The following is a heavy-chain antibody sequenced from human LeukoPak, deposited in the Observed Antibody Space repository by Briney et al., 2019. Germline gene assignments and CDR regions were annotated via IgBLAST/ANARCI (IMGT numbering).Heavy chain of an antibody. CDR3: AREDIVVVPAAMHYYYGMDV. CDR1: GGSISSYY. D-gene: IGHD2-2*01. J-gene: IGHJ6*02. CDR2: IYSSGHT. V-gene: IGHV4-4*07. Sequence: SETLSLTCTVSGGSISSYYWSWIRQPAGKGLQWIGRIYSSGHTNYNPSLKSRVTMSVDTSKNQFSLKLSSVTAADTAVYYCAREDIVVVPAAMHYYYGMDVWGQGTTVTVSS.